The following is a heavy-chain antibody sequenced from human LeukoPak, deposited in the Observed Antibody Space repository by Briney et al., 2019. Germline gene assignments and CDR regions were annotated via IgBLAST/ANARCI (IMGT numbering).Heavy chain of an antibody. Sequence: HPGGSLRLSCAASGFTFSSYGMHWVRQAPVKGLEWVAVISYDGSNKYYADSVKGRFTISRDNSKNTLYLQMNSLRAEDTAVYYCAKGGGWLPDYWGQGTLVTVSS. CDR1: GFTFSSYG. V-gene: IGHV3-30*18. D-gene: IGHD6-19*01. CDR3: AKGGGWLPDY. CDR2: ISYDGSNK. J-gene: IGHJ4*02.